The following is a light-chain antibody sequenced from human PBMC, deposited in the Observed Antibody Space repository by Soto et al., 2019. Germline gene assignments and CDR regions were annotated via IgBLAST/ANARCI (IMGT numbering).Light chain of an antibody. J-gene: IGKJ2*01. CDR2: AAS. CDR3: QHANSFPPYT. V-gene: IGKV1-12*01. CDR1: QGISSW. Sequence: DIPMTQSPSSVSPSVGDRVTITCRASQGISSWLPWYQQKPGKAPKLLIYAASSLQCGVPSRFSGSGSGTEFTVAISGLQPEYFATSYCQHANSFPPYTFGQGTTLEIK.